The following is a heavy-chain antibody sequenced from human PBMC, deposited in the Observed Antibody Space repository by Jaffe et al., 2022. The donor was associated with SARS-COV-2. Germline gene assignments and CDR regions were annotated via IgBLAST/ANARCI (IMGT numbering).Heavy chain of an antibody. D-gene: IGHD3-16*01. Sequence: EVQLVESGGGLIQPGGSLRLSCTPSGLIVSSNYMTWVRQAPGKGLEWVSIIYSGGSVYYADSVKGRFTISRDNSRAPLYLQMNNLRAEDTAVYYCARDQGGVNYWGQGTLVTVSS. CDR3: ARDQGGVNY. CDR2: IYSGGSV. V-gene: IGHV3-53*01. CDR1: GLIVSSNY. J-gene: IGHJ4*02.